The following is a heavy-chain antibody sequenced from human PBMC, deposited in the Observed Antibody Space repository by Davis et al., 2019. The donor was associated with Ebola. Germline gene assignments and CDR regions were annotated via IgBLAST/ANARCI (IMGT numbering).Heavy chain of an antibody. CDR3: AGGAVAGYNWFDP. J-gene: IGHJ5*02. CDR1: GFTFSSYG. CDR2: ISYDGSNK. Sequence: GESLKISCAASGFTFSSYGMHWVRQAPGKGLEWVAVISYDGSNKYYADSVKGRFTISRDNSKNTLYLQMNSLRAEDTAVYYCAGGAVAGYNWFDPWGQGTLVTVSS. D-gene: IGHD6-19*01. V-gene: IGHV3-30*03.